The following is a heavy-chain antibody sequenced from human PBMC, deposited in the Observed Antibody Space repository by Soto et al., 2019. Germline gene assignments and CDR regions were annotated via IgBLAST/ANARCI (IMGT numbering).Heavy chain of an antibody. CDR2: IWYDGSNK. Sequence: GGSLRLSCAASGFTFSSYGMHWVRQAPGKGLEWVAVIWYDGSNKYYADSVKGRFTISRDNSKNTLYLQMNSLRAEDTAVYYCAREISTVTTNWFDPWGQGTLVTVSS. CDR3: AREISTVTTNWFDP. J-gene: IGHJ5*02. CDR1: GFTFSSYG. V-gene: IGHV3-33*01. D-gene: IGHD4-4*01.